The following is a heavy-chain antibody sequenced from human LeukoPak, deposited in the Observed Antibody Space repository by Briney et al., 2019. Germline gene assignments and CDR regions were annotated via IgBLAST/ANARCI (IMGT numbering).Heavy chain of an antibody. J-gene: IGHJ4*02. D-gene: IGHD3-3*01. CDR2: IYHSGST. CDR1: GGSISSYY. CDR3: ARDRRAYDFWSGYYQD. V-gene: IGHV4-59*01. Sequence: SETLSLTCTVSGGSISSYYWSWIRQPPGKGLEWIGYIYHSGSTNYNPSLKSRVTISVDTSKNQFSLKLSSVTAADTAVYYCARDRRAYDFWSGYYQDWGQGTLVTVSS.